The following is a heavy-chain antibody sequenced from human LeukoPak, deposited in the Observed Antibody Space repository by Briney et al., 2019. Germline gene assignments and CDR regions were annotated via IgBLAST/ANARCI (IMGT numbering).Heavy chain of an antibody. V-gene: IGHV4-59*01. Sequence: QPSETLSLTCTVSGGSISSYYWSWIRQPPGKGLEWIGYIYYSGSTNYNPSLKSRATISVDTSKNQFSLKLSSVTAADTAVYYCARARGGVSWFDPWGQGTLVTVSS. J-gene: IGHJ5*02. CDR1: GGSISSYY. CDR2: IYYSGST. D-gene: IGHD2-8*02. CDR3: ARARGGVSWFDP.